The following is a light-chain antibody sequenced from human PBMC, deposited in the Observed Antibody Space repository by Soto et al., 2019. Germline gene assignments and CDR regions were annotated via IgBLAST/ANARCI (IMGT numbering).Light chain of an antibody. CDR3: MQGKHFPWT. CDR2: QIS. Sequence: EIVMTQAPLSSPVTLGQPASISCRSSQSLVHGNGNTYLSWLHQRPGQTPRLLIYQISNRFSGVPGKFSGSGAGTDFTLTISSVEAEDVGTYYCMQGKHFPWTFGQGTKVEVK. V-gene: IGKV2-24*01. J-gene: IGKJ1*01. CDR1: QSLVHGNGNTY.